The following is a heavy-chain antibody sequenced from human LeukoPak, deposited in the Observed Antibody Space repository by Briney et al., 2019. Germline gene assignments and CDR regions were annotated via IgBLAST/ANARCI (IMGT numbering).Heavy chain of an antibody. J-gene: IGHJ4*02. CDR1: GFTFSSYG. CDR2: ISGSGGRT. Sequence: GGSLRLSCAASGFTFSSYGMSWVRQAPGKGLEWVSAISGSGGRTYYADSVKGRFTVSRDNSKNTLYLQMNSLRAEDTAVYYCAKDRVGATLYFDCWGQGTLVTVSS. D-gene: IGHD1-26*01. CDR3: AKDRVGATLYFDC. V-gene: IGHV3-23*01.